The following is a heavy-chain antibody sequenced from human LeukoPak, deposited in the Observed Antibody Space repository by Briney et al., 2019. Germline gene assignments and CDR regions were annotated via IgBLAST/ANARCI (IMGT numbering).Heavy chain of an antibody. CDR3: ARGQHRVTYSDDAFDI. Sequence: GRSLRLSCAPSGFTFSSYAVHWVRQAPGKGLEWVAVISYAGSNKFYADSVRGRVTISRDNSKNTLYLQMNNLKTEDTAVYYCARGQHRVTYSDDAFDIWGQGTMVTVSS. CDR2: ISYAGSNK. D-gene: IGHD4-11*01. CDR1: GFTFSSYA. J-gene: IGHJ3*02. V-gene: IGHV3-30-3*01.